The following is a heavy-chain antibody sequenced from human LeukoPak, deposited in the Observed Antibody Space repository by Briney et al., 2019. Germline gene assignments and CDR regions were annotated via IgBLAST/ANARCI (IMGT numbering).Heavy chain of an antibody. CDR3: ARLARCELPEYFQH. J-gene: IGHJ1*01. CDR1: GGSISSYY. Sequence: PSETLPLSCTLSGGSISSYYWSWIRQPPGKGLEWIGYIYYSGSTNYNPSLKSRVTISVDTSKNQFSLKLSSVTAADTAVYYCARLARCELPEYFQHWGQGTLVTVSS. CDR2: IYYSGST. D-gene: IGHD1-26*01. V-gene: IGHV4-59*08.